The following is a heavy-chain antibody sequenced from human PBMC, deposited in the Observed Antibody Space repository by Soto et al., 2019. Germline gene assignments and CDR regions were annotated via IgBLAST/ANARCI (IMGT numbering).Heavy chain of an antibody. D-gene: IGHD1-7*01. CDR1: GFTFSSYA. Sequence: LRLSCAASGFTFSSYAMSWVRQSPGKGLEWVSAIPGSGGSTYYAGSVKGRFTISRDNSKNTLYLQMNSLRVEDTAVYYCAILGTTSSVSLPLVLLDYWGRRAEVTVYS. J-gene: IGHJ4*02. V-gene: IGHV3-23*01. CDR2: IPGSGGST. CDR3: AILGTTSSVSLPLVLLDY.